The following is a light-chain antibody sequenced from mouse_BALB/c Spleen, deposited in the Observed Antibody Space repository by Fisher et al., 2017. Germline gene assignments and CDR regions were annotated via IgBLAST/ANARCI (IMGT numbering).Light chain of an antibody. CDR1: SSVSY. Sequence: IVITQSTAIMSASPGEEITLTCSASSSVSYMHWYQQKSGTSPKLLIYSTSNLASGVPSRFSGSGSGTFYSLTISSVEAEDAADYYCHQWSSYRTFGGGTKLEIK. CDR3: HQWSSYRT. V-gene: IGKV4-80*01. J-gene: IGKJ1*01. CDR2: STS.